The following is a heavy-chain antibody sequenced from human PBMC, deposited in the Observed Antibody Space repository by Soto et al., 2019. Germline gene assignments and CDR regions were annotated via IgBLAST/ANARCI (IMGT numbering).Heavy chain of an antibody. CDR2: VSHSGGT. CDR3: GRERVVPVRAPVRVWDEYQYYGLDV. V-gene: IGHV4-34*01. D-gene: IGHD3-16*01. CDR1: GGSFSDDY. J-gene: IGHJ6*02. Sequence: SETLSLTCDIYGGSFSDDYWSWIRQPPGKGLEWIGKVSHSGGTSYNPSLRSRVTVSADTSKNQFSLRLTSVTAADTAVYYCGRERVVPVRAPVRVWDEYQYYGLDVWGQGTTVTVSS.